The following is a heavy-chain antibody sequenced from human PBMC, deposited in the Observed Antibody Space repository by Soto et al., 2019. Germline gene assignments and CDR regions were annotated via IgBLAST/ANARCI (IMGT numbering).Heavy chain of an antibody. CDR1: GFPFSDST. D-gene: IGHD6-25*01. J-gene: IGHJ4*02. CDR2: ISSRSSYI. Sequence: EVQLVESGGGLVMPGGSLSLSCAASGFPFSDSTLNWVRQAPGKGLEWVSSISSRSSYIYYADSVKGRFTISRDNARNAGLLQMNSRRGDDSAGYYCARDRQRGLDYWGQGILVTVSS. V-gene: IGHV3-21*02. CDR3: ARDRQRGLDY.